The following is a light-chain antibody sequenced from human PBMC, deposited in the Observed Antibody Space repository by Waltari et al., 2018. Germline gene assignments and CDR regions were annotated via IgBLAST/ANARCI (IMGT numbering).Light chain of an antibody. CDR2: KAS. V-gene: IGKV1-5*03. J-gene: IGKJ1*01. CDR1: QSISSW. CDR3: QQYNGYWT. Sequence: IHCRASQSISSWLAWYQQKPGTAPKLLIYKASTLESGVPSRFSGSGSGTEFTLTINSLQPDDFATYYCQQYNGYWTFGQGTKVEIK.